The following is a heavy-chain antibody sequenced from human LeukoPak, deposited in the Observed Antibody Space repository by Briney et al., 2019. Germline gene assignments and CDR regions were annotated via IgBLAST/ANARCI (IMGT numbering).Heavy chain of an antibody. J-gene: IGHJ6*02. CDR1: GFTFSSYA. Sequence: PGGSLRLSCAASGFTFSSYAMHWVRQAPGKGLEWVAVISYDGSNKYYADSVKGRFTISRDNSKNTLYLQMNSLRAGDTAVYYCARDIRYGSGSYRVYYYYGMDVWGQGTTVTVSS. D-gene: IGHD3-10*01. CDR2: ISYDGSNK. CDR3: ARDIRYGSGSYRVYYYYGMDV. V-gene: IGHV3-30-3*01.